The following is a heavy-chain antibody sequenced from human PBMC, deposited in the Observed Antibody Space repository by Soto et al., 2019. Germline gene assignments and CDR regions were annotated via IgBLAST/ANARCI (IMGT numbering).Heavy chain of an antibody. CDR3: ARDGYCSSTSCPGGYYYYMDV. CDR1: GFTFSDHY. Sequence: GGSLRLSCAASGFTFSDHYMDWVRQAPGKGLEWVGRTRNKANSYTTEYAASVKGRFTISRDDSKNSLYLQMNSLKTEDTAVYYCARDGYCSSTSCPGGYYYYMDVWGKGTTVTVSS. D-gene: IGHD2-2*03. CDR2: TRNKANSYTT. J-gene: IGHJ6*03. V-gene: IGHV3-72*01.